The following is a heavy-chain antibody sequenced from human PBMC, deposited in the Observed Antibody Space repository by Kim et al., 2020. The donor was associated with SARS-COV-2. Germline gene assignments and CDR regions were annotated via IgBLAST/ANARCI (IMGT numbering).Heavy chain of an antibody. CDR2: IYYSGST. CDR3: AREVAAAQRVVPDDGTFDI. D-gene: IGHD6-13*01. Sequence: SETLSLTCTVSGGSISSYYWSWIRQPPGQGLEWIGYIYYSGSTNNNPSLKSRVTISVNTSKNQFSLKLSSVTAADTAVYYCAREVAAAQRVVPDDGTFDIWGRGTMVTVSS. V-gene: IGHV4-59*01. CDR1: GGSISSYY. J-gene: IGHJ3*02.